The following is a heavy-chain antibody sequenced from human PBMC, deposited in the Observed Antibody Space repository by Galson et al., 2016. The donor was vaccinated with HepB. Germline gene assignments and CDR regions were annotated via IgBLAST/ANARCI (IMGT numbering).Heavy chain of an antibody. D-gene: IGHD3-22*01. V-gene: IGHV4-30-2*01. CDR3: ARNNDYDSSGYYPDY. CDR1: GGFVSGGDYS. Sequence: TLSLTCAVSGGFVSGGDYSWTWIRQPPGKGLEWIGYIYHSGTTSYNPSLKSRATISADRPKNQFSLKLSSVTAADTAVYFCARNNDYDSSGYYPDYWGQGTLVTVSS. CDR2: IYHSGTT. J-gene: IGHJ4*02.